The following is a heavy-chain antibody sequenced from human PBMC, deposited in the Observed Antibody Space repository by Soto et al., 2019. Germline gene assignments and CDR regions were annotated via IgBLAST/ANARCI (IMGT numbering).Heavy chain of an antibody. J-gene: IGHJ5*02. Sequence: SVKVSCKASGGTFSTYGITWVRQAPGQGLEWMGGIIPIFGTENYAQKFQGRVTITADESTNTAYMELSSLRSEDTTVYYCAKIAPDDYSNDGWFDPCGQGTLVTVSS. CDR2: IIPIFGTE. CDR1: GGTFSTYG. V-gene: IGHV1-69*13. D-gene: IGHD4-4*01. CDR3: AKIAPDDYSNDGWFDP.